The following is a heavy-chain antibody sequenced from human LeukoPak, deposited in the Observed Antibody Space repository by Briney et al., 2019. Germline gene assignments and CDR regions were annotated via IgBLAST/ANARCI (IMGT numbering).Heavy chain of an antibody. CDR2: INPNSGGT. CDR1: GYTFTGYY. Sequence: SVKVSCKASGYTFTGYYMHWVRQAPGQGLEWMGWINPNSGGTNYAQKFQGRVTMTRDTSISTAYMELSRLRSDDTAVYYCGGGSYRYYYYGMDVWGQGTTVTVSS. J-gene: IGHJ6*02. CDR3: GGGSYRYYYYGMDV. D-gene: IGHD3-16*02. V-gene: IGHV1-2*02.